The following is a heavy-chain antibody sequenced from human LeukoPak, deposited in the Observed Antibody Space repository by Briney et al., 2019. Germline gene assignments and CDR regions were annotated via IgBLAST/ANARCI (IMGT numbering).Heavy chain of an antibody. D-gene: IGHD3-22*01. CDR3: ARDYYYDTSGHRSGYFDL. CDR2: ANPGSGNT. CDR1: GYTFTDYY. J-gene: IGHJ2*01. Sequence: ASVKVSCKASGYTFTDYYVHWVRQATGQGLEWMGRANPGSGNTGYAQKFQGRVTMTRDTSITTAYMELSSLRSEDTAVYYCARDYYYDTSGHRSGYFDLWGRGTLVTVSS. V-gene: IGHV1-8*02.